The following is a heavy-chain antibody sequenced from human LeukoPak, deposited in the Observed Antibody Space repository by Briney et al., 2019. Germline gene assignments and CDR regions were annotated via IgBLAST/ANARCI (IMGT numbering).Heavy chain of an antibody. CDR3: AKWFGEPFFDY. Sequence: GGSLRLSCAASGFTFSNYAMSWVRQAPRKGLEWVSGISGSGGSTYYAESVKGRFTISRDNSKNTLYLQMNSLRAEDTALHYCAKWFGEPFFDYWGQGTLVTVSS. J-gene: IGHJ4*02. CDR1: GFTFSNYA. CDR2: ISGSGGST. D-gene: IGHD3-10*01. V-gene: IGHV3-23*01.